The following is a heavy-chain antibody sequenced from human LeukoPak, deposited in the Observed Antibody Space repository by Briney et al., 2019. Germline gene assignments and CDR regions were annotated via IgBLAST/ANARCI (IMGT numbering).Heavy chain of an antibody. V-gene: IGHV3-23*01. Sequence: PGGSLRLSCAASGFTFSSYAMSWVRQAPGKGLEWVSAISGGGGSTYYADSVKGRFTISRDNSKNTLYLQMNSLRPEDTAVYYCAKDLWHFGDSSGNYVGASDIWGQGTMVIVSS. J-gene: IGHJ3*02. CDR2: ISGGGGST. CDR3: AKDLWHFGDSSGNYVGASDI. D-gene: IGHD6-19*01. CDR1: GFTFSSYA.